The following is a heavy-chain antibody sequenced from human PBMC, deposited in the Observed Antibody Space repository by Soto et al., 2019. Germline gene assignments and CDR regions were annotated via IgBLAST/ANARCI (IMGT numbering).Heavy chain of an antibody. Sequence: ASVKVSCKASGYTFAIYDINWVRQATGQGLEWMGWMNPNSGNTGYAQKSQGRVTMTRNTSISTAYMELSSLRSEDTAVYYCARGDMNYDFWSGYYAHYYYYMDVWGKGTTVTVSS. V-gene: IGHV1-8*01. CDR3: ARGDMNYDFWSGYYAHYYYYMDV. CDR1: GYTFAIYD. J-gene: IGHJ6*03. D-gene: IGHD3-3*01. CDR2: MNPNSGNT.